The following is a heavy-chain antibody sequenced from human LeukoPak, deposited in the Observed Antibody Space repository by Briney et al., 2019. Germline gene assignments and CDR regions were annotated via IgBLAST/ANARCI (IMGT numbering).Heavy chain of an antibody. D-gene: IGHD1-1*01. CDR1: GYSFNTYW. CDR3: ARHTTGDY. J-gene: IGHJ4*02. CDR2: IYPRDSDT. V-gene: IGHV5-51*01. Sequence: KDGESLKISCKASGYSFNTYWIGWVRQMPGKGLEWMGIIYPRDSDTRYSSSFQGQVTISAGKSISTAYLQWSSLRASDTAIYYCARHTTGDYWGQGTLVTVSS.